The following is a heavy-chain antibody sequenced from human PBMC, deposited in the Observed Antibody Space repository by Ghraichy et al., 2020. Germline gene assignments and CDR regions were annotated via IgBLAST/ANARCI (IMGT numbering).Heavy chain of an antibody. CDR2: ISSGAST. D-gene: IGHD4-17*01. CDR3: ARDSTPGYGDYGYYYYYMDV. Sequence: GGSLRLSCAASGFTVSSNYISWVRQAPGKGLEWVSVISSGASTYYADSVKGRFTIYRDNSKNMVYLQMNSLRAEETAVYYCARDSTPGYGDYGYYYYYMDVWGKGTTVTVSS. J-gene: IGHJ6*03. V-gene: IGHV3-53*01. CDR1: GFTVSSNY.